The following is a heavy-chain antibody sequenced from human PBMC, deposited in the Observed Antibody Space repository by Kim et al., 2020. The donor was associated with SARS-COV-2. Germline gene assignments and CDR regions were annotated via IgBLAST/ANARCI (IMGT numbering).Heavy chain of an antibody. J-gene: IGHJ6*02. CDR1: GGSISSYY. V-gene: IGHV4-59*01. CDR3: ARDFPWFGELLLGTRGYYYYYGMDV. Sequence: SETLSLTCTVSGGSISSYYWSWIRQPPGKGLEWIGYIYYSGSTNYNPSLKSRVTISVDTSKNQFSLKLSSVTAADTAVYYCARDFPWFGELLLGTRGYYYYYGMDVWGQGTTVTVSS. D-gene: IGHD3-10*01. CDR2: IYYSGST.